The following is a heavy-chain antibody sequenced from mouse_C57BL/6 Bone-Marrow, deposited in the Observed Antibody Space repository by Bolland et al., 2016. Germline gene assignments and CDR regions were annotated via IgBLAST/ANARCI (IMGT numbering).Heavy chain of an antibody. Sequence: YYPDSVKGRFTISRDNAKNTLYLQMSSLKSEDTSMYYWARHPIIYYYGSSYFCCAYWGQGTLV. J-gene: IGHJ3*01. V-gene: IGHV5-6*01. D-gene: IGHD1-1*01. CDR3: ARHPIIYYYGSSYFCCAY.